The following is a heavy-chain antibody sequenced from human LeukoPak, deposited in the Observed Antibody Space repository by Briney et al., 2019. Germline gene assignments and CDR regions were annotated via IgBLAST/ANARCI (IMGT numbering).Heavy chain of an antibody. V-gene: IGHV4-30-4*01. CDR1: GGSISSGDYY. CDR3: ARITMIVVVIDY. Sequence: SETLSLTCTVSGGSISSGDYYWSWIRQPPGKGLEWIGYIYYSGSTYYNPSLKSRVTISVDTSRTQFSLKLSSVTAADTAVHYCARITMIVVVIDYWGQGTLVTVSS. CDR2: IYYSGST. J-gene: IGHJ4*02. D-gene: IGHD3-22*01.